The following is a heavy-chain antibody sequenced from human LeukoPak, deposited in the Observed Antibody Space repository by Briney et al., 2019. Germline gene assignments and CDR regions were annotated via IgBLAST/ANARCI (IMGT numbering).Heavy chain of an antibody. J-gene: IGHJ4*02. Sequence: GGSLRLSCVGSGFTFGTYWMTWVRQAPGKGLEWVVNINEDGSEKHYVGSVEGRFTISRDNAKNSVYLQMSSLRAEDMAVYYCARDLPDYWGQGTLVTVSS. CDR3: ARDLPDY. CDR1: GFTFGTYW. V-gene: IGHV3-7*03. CDR2: INEDGSEK.